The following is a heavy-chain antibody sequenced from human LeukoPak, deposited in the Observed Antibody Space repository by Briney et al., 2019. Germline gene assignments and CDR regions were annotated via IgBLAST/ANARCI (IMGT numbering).Heavy chain of an antibody. CDR2: IYYSGST. V-gene: IGHV4-31*11. D-gene: IGHD3-22*01. Sequence: LRLSCAASGFTFSSYGMSWVRQHPGKGLEWIGYIYYSGSTYYNPSLKSRVTISVDTSKNQFSLKLSSVTAADTAVYYCARGRYDSSGPDAFDIWGQGTMVTVSS. J-gene: IGHJ3*02. CDR3: ARGRYDSSGPDAFDI. CDR1: GFTFSSYG.